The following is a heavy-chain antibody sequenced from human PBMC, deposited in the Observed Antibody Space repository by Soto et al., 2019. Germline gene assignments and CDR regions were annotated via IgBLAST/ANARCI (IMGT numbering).Heavy chain of an antibody. J-gene: IGHJ6*03. D-gene: IGHD1-1*01. V-gene: IGHV1-24*01. CDR3: ATEYIPARSQDYYYYYMDV. CDR1: GYTLTELS. CDR2: FDPEDGET. Sequence: ASVKVSCKVSGYTLTELSMHWVRQAPGKGLEWMGGFDPEDGETIYAQKFQGRVTMTEDTSTDTAYMELSSLRSEDTAVYYCATEYIPARSQDYYYYYMDVWGKGTTVTVSS.